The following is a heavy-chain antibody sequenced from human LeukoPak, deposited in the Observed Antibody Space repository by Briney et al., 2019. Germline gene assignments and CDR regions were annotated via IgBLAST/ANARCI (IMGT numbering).Heavy chain of an antibody. CDR3: ARDGGSGWLCDY. J-gene: IGHJ4*02. D-gene: IGHD6-19*01. Sequence: GGSLRLSCAASGFTFSSYEMNWVRQAPGKGLEWVSYISSSGNTKHYTDSVKDRFTISRDNAENSMYLQMNSLRVEDTAVYYCARDGGSGWLCDYWGQGTLVTVSS. CDR2: ISSSGNTK. CDR1: GFTFSSYE. V-gene: IGHV3-48*03.